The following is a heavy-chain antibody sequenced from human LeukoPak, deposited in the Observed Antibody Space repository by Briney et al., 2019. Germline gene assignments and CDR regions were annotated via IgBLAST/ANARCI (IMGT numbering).Heavy chain of an antibody. CDR1: GGSISSNTYY. CDR2: IYYSGST. D-gene: IGHD3-10*01. Sequence: PSETLSLTCTVSGGSISSNTYYWGWIRQPPGKGLEWIGSIYYSGSTYYNPSLKSRVTISVDKSKNQFSLKLSSVTAADTAVYYCARDPGTMVREMTLDYWGQGTLVTVSS. J-gene: IGHJ4*02. V-gene: IGHV4-39*07. CDR3: ARDPGTMVREMTLDY.